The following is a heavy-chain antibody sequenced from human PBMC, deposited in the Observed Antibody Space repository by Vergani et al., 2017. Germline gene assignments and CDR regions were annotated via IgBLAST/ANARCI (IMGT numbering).Heavy chain of an antibody. D-gene: IGHD3-10*01. J-gene: IGHJ6*02. Sequence: QVQLQQWGAGLLKPSETLSPTCAVHGGSFSGYYWSWIRKPPGKGLEWIGEINHRGSTNYNPSLKSRVTISVDTSKNQLSLKLSSVTAADTGVYYCARGTRYYGSGRYYGMDVWGQGTTVTVSS. CDR3: ARGTRYYGSGRYYGMDV. V-gene: IGHV4-34*01. CDR1: GGSFSGYY. CDR2: INHRGST.